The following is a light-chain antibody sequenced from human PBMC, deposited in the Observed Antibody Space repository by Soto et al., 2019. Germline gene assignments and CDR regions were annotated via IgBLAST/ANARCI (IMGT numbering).Light chain of an antibody. CDR1: QSISSY. J-gene: IGKJ2*01. CDR3: QQSYSTPYT. V-gene: IGKV1-39*01. Sequence: DIQMTQSPSSLSASVGDRVTITCRARQSISSYLNWYQQKPGKAPKLLIYAASSLQSGVPSRFSGRGSGTDFTLTFSSLQPEDFATYYCQQSYSTPYTFGQGTKLEIK. CDR2: AAS.